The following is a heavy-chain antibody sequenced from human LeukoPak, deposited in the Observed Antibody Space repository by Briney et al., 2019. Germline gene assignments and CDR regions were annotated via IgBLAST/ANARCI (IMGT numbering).Heavy chain of an antibody. CDR2: ISSSSSYI. D-gene: IGHD2-15*01. J-gene: IGHJ6*02. CDR3: ARGYLVVVAAAYYYYGMDV. Sequence: GGSLKLSCAASGFTFSSYTMNWVRQAPGKGLEWVSSISSSSSYIYYADSLKGRFTISRDNAKNSLYLQMNSLRAEDTAVYYCARGYLVVVAAAYYYYGMDVWGQGTTVTVSS. V-gene: IGHV3-21*01. CDR1: GFTFSSYT.